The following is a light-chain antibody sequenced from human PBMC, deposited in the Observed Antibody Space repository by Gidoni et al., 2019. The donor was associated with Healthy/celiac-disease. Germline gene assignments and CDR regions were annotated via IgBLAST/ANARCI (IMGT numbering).Light chain of an antibody. CDR3: HQYYSYSRLT. CDR1: QSISSW. CDR2: HAS. J-gene: IGKJ4*01. Sequence: EMQMTQSPSTLSASVGDRVTITCRASQSISSWLDWYQQKPGKAPTHLLYHASSLESGVPSRFFGSGSCTAFTLTISSLQPDDFATYYCHQYYSYSRLTFGGGTKVEIK. V-gene: IGKV1-5*03.